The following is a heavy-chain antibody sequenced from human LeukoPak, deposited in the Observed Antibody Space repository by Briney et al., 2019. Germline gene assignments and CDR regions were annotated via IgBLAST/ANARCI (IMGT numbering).Heavy chain of an antibody. CDR3: ARHIGAWALDI. Sequence: SETLSLTCTVSGGSISGYYWSWVRQSSGKGLEWIANIYDEGNTKKNPSLKSRVTTSRDMSKNQVSLKLTSVTAADTAIYYCARHIGAWALDIWGQGTMVTVSP. J-gene: IGHJ3*02. V-gene: IGHV4-59*08. CDR1: GGSISGYY. CDR2: IYDEGNT.